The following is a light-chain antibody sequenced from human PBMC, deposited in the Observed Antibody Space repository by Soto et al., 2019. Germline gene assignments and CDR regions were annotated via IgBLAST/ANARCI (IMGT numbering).Light chain of an antibody. J-gene: IGLJ2*01. Sequence: SYELTQPPSVSVSPGQTASITCSGDKLGDKYACWYQQKPGQSPVVVIYQDTKRPSGIPERFSGSNSGNKATLTISGTQSMDEADYYCQAWDSGLVIFGGGTKLTVL. V-gene: IGLV3-1*01. CDR2: QDT. CDR3: QAWDSGLVI. CDR1: KLGDKY.